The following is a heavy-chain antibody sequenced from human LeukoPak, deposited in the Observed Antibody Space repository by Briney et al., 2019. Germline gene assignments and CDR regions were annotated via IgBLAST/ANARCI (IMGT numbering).Heavy chain of an antibody. CDR2: ISYDGTNK. J-gene: IGHJ4*02. V-gene: IGHV3-30*03. D-gene: IGHD6-13*01. CDR1: GFTFSTYS. Sequence: GGSLRLSCAASGFTFSTYSMNWVRQAPGKGLEWVAVISYDGTNKYYADSVKGRFTISRDNSKNTLYLQMNSLTAEDTAVYYCARDDRGIAAAGFFDYWGQGTLVTVSS. CDR3: ARDDRGIAAAGFFDY.